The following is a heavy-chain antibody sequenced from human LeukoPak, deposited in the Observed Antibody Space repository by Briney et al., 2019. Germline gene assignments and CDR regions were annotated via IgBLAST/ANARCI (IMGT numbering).Heavy chain of an antibody. Sequence: GGSLRLSCAASEFTFSSYAMTWVRQAPGKALEWVSAIGGSGGSTYYADSVRGRFTISRDNSKDTLYLQMNSLRADDTAVYYCARGTAWYSSSWYFDYWGRGTLVTVSS. J-gene: IGHJ4*02. CDR2: IGGSGGST. D-gene: IGHD6-13*01. CDR3: ARGTAWYSSSWYFDY. V-gene: IGHV3-23*01. CDR1: EFTFSSYA.